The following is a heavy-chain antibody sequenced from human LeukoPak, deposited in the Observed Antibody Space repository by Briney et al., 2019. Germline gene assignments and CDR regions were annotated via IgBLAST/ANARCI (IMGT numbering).Heavy chain of an antibody. D-gene: IGHD3-10*01. CDR1: GYTFTGYY. J-gene: IGHJ3*02. CDR3: AREPYGSGSYPNAFDI. Sequence: ASVKVSCKASGYTFTGYYMHWVRQAPGQGIEWMGWINPNSGGTNYAQKFQGRVTMTRDTSISTAYMELSRLRSDDTAVYYCAREPYGSGSYPNAFDIWGQGTMVTVSS. V-gene: IGHV1-2*02. CDR2: INPNSGGT.